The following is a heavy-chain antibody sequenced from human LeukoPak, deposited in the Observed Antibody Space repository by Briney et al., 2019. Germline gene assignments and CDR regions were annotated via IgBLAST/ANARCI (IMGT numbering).Heavy chain of an antibody. D-gene: IGHD1-26*01. CDR3: ARGLSGSYYGYYYYYMDV. J-gene: IGHJ6*03. CDR2: MNPNSGNT. CDR1: GYTFTSYD. Sequence: ASVKVSCKASGYTFTSYDINWVRQATGQGLEWMGWMNPNSGNTGYAQKFQGRVTMTRNTSISTAYMELSSLRSEDTAVYYCARGLSGSYYGYYYYYMDVWGKGTTVTVSS. V-gene: IGHV1-8*01.